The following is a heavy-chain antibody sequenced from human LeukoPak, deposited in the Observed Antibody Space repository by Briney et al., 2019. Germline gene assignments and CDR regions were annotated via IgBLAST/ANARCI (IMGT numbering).Heavy chain of an antibody. J-gene: IGHJ4*02. CDR2: IYYSGST. CDR3: ARSPPYSSSSPIDY. D-gene: IGHD6-6*01. CDR1: GGSISSYY. Sequence: SETLSLTCTVSGGSISSYYWSWIRQPPGKGLEWIGYIYYSGSTNYNPSLKSRVTISVDTSMNQFSLKLSSVTAADTAVYYCARSPPYSSSSPIDYWGQGTLVTVSS. V-gene: IGHV4-59*01.